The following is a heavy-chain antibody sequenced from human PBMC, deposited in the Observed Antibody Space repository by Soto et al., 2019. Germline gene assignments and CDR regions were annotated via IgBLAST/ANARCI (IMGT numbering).Heavy chain of an antibody. CDR3: ARASPITMIVV. CDR2: IYHSGST. J-gene: IGHJ4*02. D-gene: IGHD3-22*01. V-gene: IGHV4-38-2*01. CDR1: GYSISSGYY. Sequence: QVQLQESGPGLVKTSETLSLTCAVSGYSISSGYYWGWIRQPPGKGLEWIGSIYHSGSTYYNPSLKSRVTISVDTSKNQFSLKLSSVTAADTAVYYCARASPITMIVVWGQGTLVTVSS.